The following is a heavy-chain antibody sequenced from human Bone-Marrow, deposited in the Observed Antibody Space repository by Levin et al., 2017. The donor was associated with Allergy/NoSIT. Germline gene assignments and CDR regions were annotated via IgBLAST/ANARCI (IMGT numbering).Heavy chain of an antibody. CDR3: AREDGSTFDY. D-gene: IGHD2-2*03. J-gene: IGHJ4*02. CDR2: IYNSGST. CDR1: GGSISSGGHH. Sequence: SETLSLTCTVSGGSISSGGHHWSWIRQHPGTGLEWIGYIYNSGSTYYNPSLKSRVMISVDTSKNQFSLKVSSVTAADTAVYYCAREDGSTFDYWGQGTLVTVSS. V-gene: IGHV4-31*03.